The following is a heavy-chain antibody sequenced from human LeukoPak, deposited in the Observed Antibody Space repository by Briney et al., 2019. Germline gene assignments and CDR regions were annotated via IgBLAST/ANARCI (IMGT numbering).Heavy chain of an antibody. CDR2: INPNSGGT. CDR3: ARRVTTVTTIDY. J-gene: IGHJ4*02. Sequence: ASVKVSCKASGYTFTGYYLHWVRQAPGQGPEWMGWINPNSGGTNYAQKFQGRVTMTRDTSSSTAYMELSRLRSDDTAVYYCARRVTTVTTIDYWGQGTLVTVSS. D-gene: IGHD4-17*01. V-gene: IGHV1-2*02. CDR1: GYTFTGYY.